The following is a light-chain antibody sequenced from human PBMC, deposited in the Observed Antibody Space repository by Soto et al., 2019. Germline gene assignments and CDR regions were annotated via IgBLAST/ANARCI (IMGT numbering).Light chain of an antibody. J-gene: IGKJ4*01. CDR1: QGVSSY. CDR2: DAS. Sequence: EIVLTQSPATLSLSPGERATLSCRASQGVSSYLAWYQQKPGQAPRLLIYDASNRATGIPARFSGSGSGTDFTLTINSLEPEDFAVYYCQQRSNWPPKLTFGGGTKVDIK. CDR3: QQRSNWPPKLT. V-gene: IGKV3-11*01.